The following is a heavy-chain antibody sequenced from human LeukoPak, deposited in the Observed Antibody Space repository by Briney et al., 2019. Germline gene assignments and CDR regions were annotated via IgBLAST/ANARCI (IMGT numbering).Heavy chain of an antibody. V-gene: IGHV4-59*08. CDR3: AVCRGYSYGLQWFAP. Sequence: SETLSLTCTVSGGYSSSYYWIWIRQPPGKELEWIGYIYYSGVTNYNPSLKSRVNISVDTSKYQFSLKLSSVTAEDTAVYYCAVCRGYSYGLQWFAPWGQRPLVTVFS. CDR2: IYYSGVT. J-gene: IGHJ5*02. CDR1: GGYSSSYY. D-gene: IGHD5-18*01.